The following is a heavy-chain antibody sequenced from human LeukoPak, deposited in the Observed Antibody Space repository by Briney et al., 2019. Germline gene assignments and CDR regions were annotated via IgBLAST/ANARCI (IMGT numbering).Heavy chain of an antibody. CDR3: ASLQGTYDFWSGYYTTYFDY. V-gene: IGHV4-34*01. J-gene: IGHJ4*02. CDR2: INHSGST. D-gene: IGHD3-3*01. CDR1: GGSFSGYY. Sequence: SESLSLTCAVYGGSFSGYYWSWIRQPPGKGLEWIGEINHSGSTYYNPSLKSRVTISVDTSKNQFSLKLSSVTAADTAVYYCASLQGTYDFWSGYYTTYFDYWGQETLVTVSS.